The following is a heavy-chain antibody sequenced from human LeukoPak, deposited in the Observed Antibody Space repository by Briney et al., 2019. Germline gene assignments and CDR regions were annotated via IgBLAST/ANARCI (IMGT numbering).Heavy chain of an antibody. Sequence: PGGSLRLSCAASGFIVSDFDMNWVRQAPGKGLEWVSYLSTSGSYIHYADSVKGRFTISRDAGKNSLYLQLDSLTVEDTAVYFCARGNYDFAYDPWGQGTLVTASS. J-gene: IGHJ5*02. D-gene: IGHD3-3*01. CDR1: GFIVSDFD. CDR3: ARGNYDFAYDP. V-gene: IGHV3-21*04. CDR2: LSTSGSYI.